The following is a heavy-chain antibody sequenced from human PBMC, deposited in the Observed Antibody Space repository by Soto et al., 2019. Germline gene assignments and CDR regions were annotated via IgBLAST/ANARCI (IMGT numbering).Heavy chain of an antibody. J-gene: IGHJ6*02. CDR3: ARDLLYGSGSKYYYYYGMDV. CDR1: GFTFSSYS. D-gene: IGHD3-10*01. V-gene: IGHV3-21*01. CDR2: ISSSSSYI. Sequence: KSGGSLRLSCAASGFTFSSYSMNWVRQAPGKGLEWVSSISSSSSYIYYADSVKGRFTISRDNAKNSLYLQMNSLRAEDTAVYYCARDLLYGSGSKYYYYYGMDVWGQGTTVTVSS.